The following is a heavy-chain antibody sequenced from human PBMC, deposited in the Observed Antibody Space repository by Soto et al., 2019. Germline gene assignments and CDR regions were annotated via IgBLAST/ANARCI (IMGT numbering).Heavy chain of an antibody. CDR2: IYYSGST. D-gene: IGHD3-22*01. CDR1: GGSVSSGSYY. Sequence: QVQLQESGPGLVKPSETLSLTCTVSGGSVSSGSYYWSWLRQPPGKGLEWIGYIYYSGSTNYNPSLTSRVTISVDTSKNQFSLELSSVTAADRAVYYCARDANNYYYDSSGYDYWGQGTLVTVSS. J-gene: IGHJ4*02. V-gene: IGHV4-61*01. CDR3: ARDANNYYYDSSGYDY.